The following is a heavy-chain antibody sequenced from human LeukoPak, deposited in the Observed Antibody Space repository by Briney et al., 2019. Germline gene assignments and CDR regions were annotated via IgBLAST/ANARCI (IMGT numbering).Heavy chain of an antibody. Sequence: GGSLRLSCAASGFTFSGYGMYLVRQAPGKGLEWVAFTRYDESNKYYVDSVKGRFTISRDNSKNTLYLQMNSLRVVDTAVYYCAKGPQDYYYDSSGHYSTTDYYYMDVWGKGTTVTVSS. CDR3: AKGPQDYYYDSSGHYSTTDYYYMDV. CDR1: GFTFSGYG. V-gene: IGHV3-30*02. D-gene: IGHD3-22*01. J-gene: IGHJ6*03. CDR2: TRYDESNK.